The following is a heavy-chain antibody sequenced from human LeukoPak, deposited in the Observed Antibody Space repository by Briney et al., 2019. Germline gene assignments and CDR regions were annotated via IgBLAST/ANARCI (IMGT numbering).Heavy chain of an antibody. CDR1: GFTFSSYG. V-gene: IGHV3-30*18. CDR2: ISYDGSNK. D-gene: IGHD3-10*01. Sequence: GSLRLSCAASGFTFSSYGMHWVRQAPGKGLEWVAVISYDGSNKYYADSVKGRFTISRDNSKNTLYLQMNSLRAEDTAVYYCANYGSGSIDINWFDPWGQGTLVTVSS. J-gene: IGHJ5*02. CDR3: ANYGSGSIDINWFDP.